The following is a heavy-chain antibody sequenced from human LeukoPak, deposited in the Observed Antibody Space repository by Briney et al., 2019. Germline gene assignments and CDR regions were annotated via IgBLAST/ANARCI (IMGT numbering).Heavy chain of an antibody. V-gene: IGHV1-2*02. CDR3: ARLTAWDYYDSSGYKDNWFDP. J-gene: IGHJ5*02. CDR1: GYTFTGYY. CDR2: INPNSGGT. Sequence: ASVKVSCTASGYTFTGYYMHWVRQAPGQGLEWMGWINPNSGGTNYAQKFQGRVTMTRDTSISTAYMELSRLRSDDTAVYYCARLTAWDYYDSSGYKDNWFDPWGQGTLVTVSS. D-gene: IGHD3-22*01.